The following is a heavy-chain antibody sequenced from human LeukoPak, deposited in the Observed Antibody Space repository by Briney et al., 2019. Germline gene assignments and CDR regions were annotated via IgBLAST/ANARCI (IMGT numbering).Heavy chain of an antibody. Sequence: GGSLRLSCAASGFTFSSYSMNWVRQAPGKGLEWVSYISSSSSTIYYADSVKGRFTISRDNAKNSLYLQMNSLRAEDTAVYYCARDLGDIVGDYWGQGTLVTVSS. CDR3: ARDLGDIVGDY. CDR1: GFTFSSYS. V-gene: IGHV3-48*04. J-gene: IGHJ4*02. D-gene: IGHD2-15*01. CDR2: ISSSSSTI.